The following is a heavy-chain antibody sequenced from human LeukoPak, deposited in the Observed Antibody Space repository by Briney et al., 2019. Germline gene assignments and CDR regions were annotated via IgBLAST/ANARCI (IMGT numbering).Heavy chain of an antibody. V-gene: IGHV3-48*01. CDR1: GFTLSSYS. J-gene: IGHJ6*02. CDR3: ARVGGDCSSTSCYWYYGMDV. CDR2: ISSSSSTI. D-gene: IGHD2-2*01. Sequence: GGSLRLSCAASGFTLSSYSMNWVRQAPGKGLEWVSYISSSSSTIYYADSVKGRFTISRDNSKNTLYLQMNSLRAEDTAVYYCARVGGDCSSTSCYWYYGMDVWGQGTTVTVSS.